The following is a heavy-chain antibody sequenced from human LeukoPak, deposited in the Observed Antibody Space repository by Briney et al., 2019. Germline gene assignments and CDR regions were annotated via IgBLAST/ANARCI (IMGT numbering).Heavy chain of an antibody. CDR2: IYYSGST. D-gene: IGHD6-6*01. Sequence: SETLSLTCTVSGGSISSGGYYWSWIRQHPGKGLEWIGYIYYSGSTYYNPSLKSRVTISVDTSKNQFSLKLSSVTAADTAVYYYARENYSNSWTTLGAFDIWGQGTMVTVSS. J-gene: IGHJ3*02. V-gene: IGHV4-31*03. CDR1: GGSISSGGYY. CDR3: ARENYSNSWTTLGAFDI.